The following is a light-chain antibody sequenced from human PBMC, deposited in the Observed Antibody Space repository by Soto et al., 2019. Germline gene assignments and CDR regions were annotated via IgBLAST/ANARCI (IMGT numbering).Light chain of an antibody. J-gene: IGKJ1*01. CDR3: QQYYSSPTWT. Sequence: DIVMTQSPDSLAVSLGERATINCKSSQSLFYSSNNKDYLAWYQQKPGQPPKLLIYWASIRESRVPDRFSGSGSGTDFTLTISSLQAEDVAVYYCQQYYSSPTWTFGQGTKVDIK. CDR1: QSLFYSSNNKDY. V-gene: IGKV4-1*01. CDR2: WAS.